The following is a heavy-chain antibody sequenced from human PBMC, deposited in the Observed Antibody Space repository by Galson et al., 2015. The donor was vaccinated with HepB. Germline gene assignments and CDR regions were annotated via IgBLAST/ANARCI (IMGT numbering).Heavy chain of an antibody. V-gene: IGHV3-74*01. CDR1: GFTFSTFW. D-gene: IGHD1-26*01. CDR3: GRDAEGPGATIDY. J-gene: IGHJ4*02. Sequence: SLRLSCAASGFTFSTFWMLWVRQVPGKGLVWVSRINNDGSATIYADSVKGRFTISRDNAKNTLFLQMNSLRVEDTAVYYCGRDAEGPGATIDYWGQGTLVTVSS. CDR2: INNDGSAT.